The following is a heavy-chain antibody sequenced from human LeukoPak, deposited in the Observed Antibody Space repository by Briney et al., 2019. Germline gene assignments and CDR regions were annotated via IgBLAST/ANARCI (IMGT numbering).Heavy chain of an antibody. CDR3: AKDWGSSGWYSYFDP. V-gene: IGHV3-30*18. CDR2: ISYNGNSK. J-gene: IGHJ5*02. CDR1: GFTISSHG. D-gene: IGHD6-19*01. Sequence: PGTSLRLSCAVSGFTISSHGMHWVRQAPGKGLEWVAMISYNGNSKYYGDSVKGRFTISRDNSKDTLYLEMDSLRTEDTAVYYCAKDWGSSGWYSYFDPWGQGTLVTVSS.